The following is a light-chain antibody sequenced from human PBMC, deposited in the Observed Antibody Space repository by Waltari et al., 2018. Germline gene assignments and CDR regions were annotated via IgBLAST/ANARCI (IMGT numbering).Light chain of an antibody. Sequence: DIQMTQSPSTLSASVGDRVTITCRASQNISIWLAWYQQRPGKAPNLLIYKASSLESGVPSKFSCSGSGTEFTLTISSLQPDDFATYYCQQYKSYSVTFGGGTKVEIK. CDR3: QQYKSYSVT. CDR2: KAS. V-gene: IGKV1-5*03. CDR1: QNISIW. J-gene: IGKJ4*01.